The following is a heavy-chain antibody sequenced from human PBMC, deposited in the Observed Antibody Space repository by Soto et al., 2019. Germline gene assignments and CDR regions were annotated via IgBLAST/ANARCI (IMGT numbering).Heavy chain of an antibody. J-gene: IGHJ4*02. Sequence: GGSLRLSCSASGFTFSSYAMHWVRQAPGKGLEYVSAISSNGGSTYYADSVKGRFTISRDNSKNTLYLQMSSLRAEDTAVYYCVKGTPQQWLVLDYWGQGTLVTVSS. D-gene: IGHD6-19*01. CDR1: GFTFSSYA. V-gene: IGHV3-64D*08. CDR3: VKGTPQQWLVLDY. CDR2: ISSNGGST.